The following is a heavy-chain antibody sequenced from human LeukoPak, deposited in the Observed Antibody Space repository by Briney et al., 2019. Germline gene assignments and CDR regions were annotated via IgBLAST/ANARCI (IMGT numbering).Heavy chain of an antibody. CDR1: GGSISSSSYY. V-gene: IGHV4-39*07. CDR2: VYYNGVT. D-gene: IGHD4-17*01. J-gene: IGHJ5*02. Sequence: SETLSLTCTVSGGSISSSSYYWGWIRQPPGKGLEWIGSVYYNGVTYYKSSLKSRVTISVDTSKNQFSLKLSSVTAADTAVYYCARDRHGDYIDWFDPWGQGTLVTVSS. CDR3: ARDRHGDYIDWFDP.